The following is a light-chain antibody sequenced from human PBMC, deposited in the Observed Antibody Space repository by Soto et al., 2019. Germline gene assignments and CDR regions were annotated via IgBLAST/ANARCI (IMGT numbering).Light chain of an antibody. V-gene: IGLV2-14*03. Sequence: QSALTQPASVSGSPGQSITVSCTATSSDVGGNDYVSWYQQHPGKAPKLIIHTVRNRPSGVSNRFSGSKSGNTASLTISGLQAEDEDDYYCCSYTSSSPYVFGSGTQLTVL. CDR2: TVR. CDR1: SSDVGGNDY. CDR3: CSYTSSSPYV. J-gene: IGLJ1*01.